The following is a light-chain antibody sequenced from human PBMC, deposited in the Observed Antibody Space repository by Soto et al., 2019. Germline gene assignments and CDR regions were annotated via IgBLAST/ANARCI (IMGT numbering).Light chain of an antibody. V-gene: IGKV1-33*01. J-gene: IGKJ4*01. Sequence: DIQMTQSPSSLSASVGDRVTITCQASQDIKNYLNWYQQKPGKAPNLLFYAASNLKTGVPSRFSGSGSGTHFTFTISSLQPEDIPTYYCQHSDHLPPLSFGGGTKLEIK. CDR2: AAS. CDR1: QDIKNY. CDR3: QHSDHLPPLS.